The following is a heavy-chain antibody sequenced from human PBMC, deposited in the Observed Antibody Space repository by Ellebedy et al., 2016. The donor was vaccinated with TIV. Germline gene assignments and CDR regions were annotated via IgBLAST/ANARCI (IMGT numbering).Heavy chain of an antibody. CDR2: ISWNSGSI. CDR1: GFTFDDYA. V-gene: IGHV3-9*01. J-gene: IGHJ4*02. D-gene: IGHD6-19*01. CDR3: ARGSGWYDPFDY. Sequence: GGSLRLXXAASGFTFDDYAMHWVRQAPGKGLEWVSGISWNSGSIGYADSVKGRFTISRDNAKNSLYLQMDGLRAEDTALYYCARGSGWYDPFDYWGQGTLVTVSS.